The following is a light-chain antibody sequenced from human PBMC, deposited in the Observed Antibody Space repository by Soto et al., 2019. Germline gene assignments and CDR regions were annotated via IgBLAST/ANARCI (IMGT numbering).Light chain of an antibody. CDR2: DAS. V-gene: IGKV3-11*01. Sequence: EIVLTQSPATLSLSPGEIATLSCWARHGGSRCLGWYKQKPGQAPRLLSYDASNRATGTPARFSGSGSGTAFNLTVNSLEPEDFAVYYCQQRSNWPPWTCGQGTKVDIK. CDR1: HGGSRC. J-gene: IGKJ1*01. CDR3: QQRSNWPPWT.